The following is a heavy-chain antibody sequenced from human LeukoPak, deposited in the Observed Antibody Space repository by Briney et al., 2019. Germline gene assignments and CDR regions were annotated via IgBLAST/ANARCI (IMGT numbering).Heavy chain of an antibody. CDR1: GFSVSTKP. D-gene: IGHD2-21*01. CDR2: KNGAA. CDR3: ATDGEHTAGWGFFDH. V-gene: IGHV3-53*01. Sequence: GGSLRLSCAASGFSVSTKPMSWVSQAPGKGLEWVSVKNGAARYPVSVKGRFTVSRDDSKNTVFLQMNSLRGEDTAVYYCATDGEHTAGWGFFDHWGQGTLVTVSS. J-gene: IGHJ4*02.